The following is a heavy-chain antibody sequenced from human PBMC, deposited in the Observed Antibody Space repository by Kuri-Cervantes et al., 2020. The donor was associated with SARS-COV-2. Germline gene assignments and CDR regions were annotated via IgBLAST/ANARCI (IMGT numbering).Heavy chain of an antibody. D-gene: IGHD1-26*01. CDR3: ARVSGSGSNWAWYFDL. CDR2: IYTSGST. CDR1: GGSISSYY. V-gene: IGHV4-4*07. Sequence: SETLSLTCTVSGGSISSYYWSWIRQPAGKGLEWIGRIYTSGSTNYNPSLKSRVTMSVDTSKNQFSLKLSSVTAADTAVYYCARVSGSGSNWAWYFDLWGRGTLVTVSS. J-gene: IGHJ2*01.